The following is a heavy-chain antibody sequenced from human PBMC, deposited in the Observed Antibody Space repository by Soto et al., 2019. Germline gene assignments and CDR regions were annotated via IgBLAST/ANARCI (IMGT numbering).Heavy chain of an antibody. CDR1: GFTFSSYA. CDR3: AKDMTWIQLWFAGD. Sequence: PGGSLRLSCAASGFTFSSYAMSWVRQAPGKGLEWVSAITGSGGSTYYADSVKGRFTMSRDNSKNTLYLQMNRLRAEDTAVYYCAKDMTWIQLWFAGDWGQGTLVTVSS. CDR2: ITGSGGST. V-gene: IGHV3-23*01. D-gene: IGHD5-18*01. J-gene: IGHJ1*01.